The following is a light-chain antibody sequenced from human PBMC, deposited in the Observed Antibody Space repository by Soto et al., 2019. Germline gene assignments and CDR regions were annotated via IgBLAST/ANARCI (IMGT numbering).Light chain of an antibody. V-gene: IGKV1-5*01. CDR1: QSISDS. J-gene: IGKJ1*01. Sequence: DIQVTQSPSTLSASERDRVTITWRASQSISDSLAWYQQKPGKAPDLLISDVSKLERGVASRFSGSGSGTEFTLTISSMQPDDLATYYCQQYHGFSRTFGQGTKVDIK. CDR2: DVS. CDR3: QQYHGFSRT.